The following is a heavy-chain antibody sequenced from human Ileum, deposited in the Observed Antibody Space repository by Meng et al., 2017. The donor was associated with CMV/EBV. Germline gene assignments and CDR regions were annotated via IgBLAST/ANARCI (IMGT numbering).Heavy chain of an antibody. CDR1: DGSLTGYY. J-gene: IGHJ4*02. CDR2: INYTGNT. V-gene: IGHV4-34*01. D-gene: IGHD6-6*01. CDR3: ARGWVHSASSLHFDY. Sequence: VPLQPSGAGMLTPSETLSLTCAVDDGSLTGYYWSWIRQTPDKGLEWIAEINYTGNTWFNPALKSRITMSIDTSANQLSLKLTSVTAADAAVYYCARGWVHSASSLHFDYWGQGTLVTVSS.